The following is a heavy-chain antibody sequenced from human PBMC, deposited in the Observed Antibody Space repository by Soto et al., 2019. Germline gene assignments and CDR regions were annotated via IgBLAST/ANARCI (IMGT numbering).Heavy chain of an antibody. V-gene: IGHV4-59*01. CDR3: ASLTKDYYDSSGYYLPYWYFDL. CDR2: IYYSGST. Sequence: QVQLQESGPGLVKPSETLSLTCTVSGGSISSYYWSWIRQPPGKGLEWIGYIYYSGSTNYNPSLKSRVTISVDPSKNQFSLKLSSVTAADTAVYYCASLTKDYYDSSGYYLPYWYFDLWGRGTLVTVSS. J-gene: IGHJ2*01. D-gene: IGHD3-22*01. CDR1: GGSISSYY.